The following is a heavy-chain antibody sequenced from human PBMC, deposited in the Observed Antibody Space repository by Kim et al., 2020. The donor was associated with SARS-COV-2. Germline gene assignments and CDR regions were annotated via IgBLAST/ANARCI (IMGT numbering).Heavy chain of an antibody. Sequence: ASVKVSCKASGYTFTSHYMHWMRQAPGQGLEWKGAISTTGDSTNYAQEFQGRVTMTRDTSTSTPYMELSSLRSEDTAVYYCAREIIAGGKAFDYWGQGTLDTVSS. D-gene: IGHD6-13*01. V-gene: IGHV1-46*01. CDR1: GYTFTSHY. CDR3: AREIIAGGKAFDY. J-gene: IGHJ4*02. CDR2: ISTTGDST.